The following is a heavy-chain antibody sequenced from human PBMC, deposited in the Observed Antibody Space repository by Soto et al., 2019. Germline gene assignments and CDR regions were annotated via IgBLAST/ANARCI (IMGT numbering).Heavy chain of an antibody. Sequence: AAVKVSCKACGYTFTGYGISWGLQAPGQGHEWMGWISAYNGNTNYAQKLQGRVTMTTDTSTSTAYMELRSLRSDDTAVYYCARTFAAAGILLSRIYARAQGTTVTGSS. CDR2: ISAYNGNT. CDR3: ARTFAAAGILLSRIYA. J-gene: IGHJ6*02. D-gene: IGHD6-13*01. V-gene: IGHV1-18*04. CDR1: GYTFTGYG.